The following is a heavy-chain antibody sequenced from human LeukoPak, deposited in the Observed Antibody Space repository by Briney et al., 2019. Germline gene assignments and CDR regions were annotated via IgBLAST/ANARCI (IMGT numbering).Heavy chain of an antibody. CDR1: GYTFTTYN. D-gene: IGHD5-24*01. CDR2: ISPSGGST. J-gene: IGHJ5*02. Sequence: ASVKVSCKASGYTFTTYNINWVRQAPAQGPEWMGVISPSGGSTTYAQKFQGRVTLTRDMSTSTDYLELSSLRSEDTAVYYCARDNSVRDEAWWFNPWGQGTLVTVSS. CDR3: ARDNSVRDEAWWFNP. V-gene: IGHV1-46*01.